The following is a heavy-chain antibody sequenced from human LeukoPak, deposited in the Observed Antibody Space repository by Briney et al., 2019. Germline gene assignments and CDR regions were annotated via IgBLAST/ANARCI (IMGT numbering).Heavy chain of an antibody. CDR2: IYHSGST. Sequence: PSQTLSLTCAVSGGSTSSGGYSWSWIRQPPGKGLEWIGYIYHSGSTYYNPSLKSRVTISVDRSKNQFSLKLSSVTAADTAVYYCARYCSSTSCFQSGGHYYGMDVWGKGTTVTVSS. V-gene: IGHV4-30-2*01. J-gene: IGHJ6*04. CDR1: GGSTSSGGYS. D-gene: IGHD2-2*01. CDR3: ARYCSSTSCFQSGGHYYGMDV.